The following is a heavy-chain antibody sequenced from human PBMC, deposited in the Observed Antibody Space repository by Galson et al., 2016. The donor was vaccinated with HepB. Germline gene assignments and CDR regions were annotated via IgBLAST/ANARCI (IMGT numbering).Heavy chain of an antibody. Sequence: SVKVSCKASGGTFSSYALNWVRQAPGQGPEWMGGIIPMFGTPKYAQQFQARVTITADTSTSTAYMELSSLKSEDTAVYYCVRGKEGVSWFANFDYWGQGTLLIVSS. CDR1: GGTFSSYA. J-gene: IGHJ4*02. CDR3: VRGKEGVSWFANFDY. D-gene: IGHD3-10*01. CDR2: IIPMFGTP. V-gene: IGHV1-69*06.